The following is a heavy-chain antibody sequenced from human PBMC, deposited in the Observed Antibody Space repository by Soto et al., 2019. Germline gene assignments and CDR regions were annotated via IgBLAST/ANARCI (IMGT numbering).Heavy chain of an antibody. CDR2: IIPIFGTA. J-gene: IGHJ6*02. Sequence: QVQLVQSGAEVKKPGSSVKVSCKASGGTFSSYAISWVRQAPGQGLEWMGGIIPIFGTANYAQKFQGRVTITADESKSTGYMELSSLRSEDKAVYYCASTYSHSAKGIFYYGKDVWGQGTTVTVYS. V-gene: IGHV1-69*01. CDR1: GGTFSSYA. CDR3: ASTYSHSAKGIFYYGKDV. D-gene: IGHD2-15*01.